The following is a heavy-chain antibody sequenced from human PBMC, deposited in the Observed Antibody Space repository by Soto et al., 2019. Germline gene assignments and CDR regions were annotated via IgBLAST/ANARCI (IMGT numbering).Heavy chain of an antibody. Sequence: ESGGDLVQPGGSLRLSCAASGFIFSDYTMTWVRQAPGRGLEFVSHISSSGGAIFYAESVKGRFTVSRDNAKNSLYLQMNSLRDDDTAVYFCARDHGGSTWFVGVYYFFGMDVWGQGTAVTVSS. CDR2: ISSSGGAI. J-gene: IGHJ6*02. V-gene: IGHV3-48*02. D-gene: IGHD6-13*01. CDR1: GFIFSDYT. CDR3: ARDHGGSTWFVGVYYFFGMDV.